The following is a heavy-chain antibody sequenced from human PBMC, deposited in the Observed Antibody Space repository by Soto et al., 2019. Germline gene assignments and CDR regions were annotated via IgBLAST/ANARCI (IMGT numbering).Heavy chain of an antibody. CDR3: ARMGPPATRLYYFDS. CDR2: RTYSGST. Sequence: QVQLQESGPGLVKPSQTMSLTCTVSGGSISSDDYYWSWNRKPPGKDLGWFGLRTYSGSTSYNASLQSRVTISVDTSKNQFSLNLNFVTAADTAVYYCARMGPPATRLYYFDSWGQGTLVTVS. CDR1: GGSISSDDYY. J-gene: IGHJ4*02. D-gene: IGHD1-1*01. V-gene: IGHV4-30-4*01.